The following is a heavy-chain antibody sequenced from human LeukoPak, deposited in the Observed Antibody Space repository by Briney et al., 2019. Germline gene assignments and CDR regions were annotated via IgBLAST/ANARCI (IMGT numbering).Heavy chain of an antibody. J-gene: IGHJ3*02. Sequence: GGSLRLSCAASGFTFDDYAMHWVRQVPGKGLEWVSGVSWNSVYIGYADSVKGRFIISRDNAKNSLYLQMNSLRAEDTALYYCAKGSPGDSNAFDIWGQGTIVTVSS. CDR1: GFTFDDYA. V-gene: IGHV3-9*01. CDR3: AKGSPGDSNAFDI. CDR2: VSWNSVYI. D-gene: IGHD7-27*01.